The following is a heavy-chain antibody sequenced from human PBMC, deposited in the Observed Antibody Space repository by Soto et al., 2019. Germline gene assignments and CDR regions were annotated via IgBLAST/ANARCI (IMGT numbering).Heavy chain of an antibody. CDR1: GGSISSGGYY. CDR2: IYYSGST. D-gene: IGHD1-1*01. CDR3: ARASGNDGGYFGY. Sequence: SETLSLTCTVSGGSISSGGYYWSWIRQHPGKGLEWIGYIYYSGSTYYNPSLKSRVTISVDTSKNQFPLKLSSVTAADTAVYYCARASGNDGGYFGYWGQGTLVTVSS. J-gene: IGHJ4*02. V-gene: IGHV4-31*03.